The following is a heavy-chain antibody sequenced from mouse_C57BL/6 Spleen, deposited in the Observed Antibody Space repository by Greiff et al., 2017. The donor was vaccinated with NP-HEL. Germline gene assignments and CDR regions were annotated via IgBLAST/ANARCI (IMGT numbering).Heavy chain of an antibody. CDR1: GYTFTSYW. Sequence: VQLQQPGAELVRPGTSVKLSCKASGYTFTSYWMHWVKQRPGQGLEWIGVIDPSDSYTNYNQKFKGKATLTVDTSSSTAYMQLSSLTSEDSAVYYCARSGDYPWFAYWGQGTLVTVSA. CDR2: IDPSDSYT. V-gene: IGHV1-59*01. D-gene: IGHD2-4*01. J-gene: IGHJ3*01. CDR3: ARSGDYPWFAY.